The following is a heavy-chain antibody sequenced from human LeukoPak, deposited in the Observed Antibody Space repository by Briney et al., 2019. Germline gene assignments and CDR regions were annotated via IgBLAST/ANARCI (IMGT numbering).Heavy chain of an antibody. CDR1: GFTFGSYS. CDR3: ARNLIAVAGTFDY. CDR2: ISSSSSYI. J-gene: IGHJ4*02. V-gene: IGHV3-21*01. D-gene: IGHD6-19*01. Sequence: PGGSLRLSCAASGFTFGSYSMNWVRQAPGKGLEWVSSISSSSSYIYYADSVKGRFTISRDNAKNSLYLQMNSLRAEDTAVYYCARNLIAVAGTFDYWGQGTLVTVSS.